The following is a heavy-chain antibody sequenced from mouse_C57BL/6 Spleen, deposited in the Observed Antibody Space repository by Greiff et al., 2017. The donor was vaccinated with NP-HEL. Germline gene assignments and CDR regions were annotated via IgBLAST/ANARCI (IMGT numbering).Heavy chain of an antibody. D-gene: IGHD1-1*01. CDR3: ARSYGSSLYYYAMDY. CDR1: GFSLTSYA. CDR2: IWTGGGT. V-gene: IGHV2-9-1*01. Sequence: QVQLQQSGPGLVAPSQSLSITCTVSGFSLTSYAISWVRQPPGKGLEWLGVIWTGGGTNYNSALKSRLSISKDNSKSQVFLKMNSLQTDDTARYYCARSYGSSLYYYAMDYWGQGTSVTVSS. J-gene: IGHJ4*01.